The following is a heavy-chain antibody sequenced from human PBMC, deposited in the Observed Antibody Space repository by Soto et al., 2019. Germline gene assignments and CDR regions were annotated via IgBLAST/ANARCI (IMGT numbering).Heavy chain of an antibody. Sequence: VQLVESGGGVVQPGRSLRLSCAASGFTFSSYGMHWVRQAPGKGLEWVAVIWYDGSNKYYADSVKGRFTISRDNSKNTLYLQMNSLRAEDTAVYYCARDPSDTAMANFDYWGQGTLVTVSS. CDR2: IWYDGSNK. J-gene: IGHJ4*02. CDR1: GFTFSSYG. D-gene: IGHD5-18*01. CDR3: ARDPSDTAMANFDY. V-gene: IGHV3-33*01.